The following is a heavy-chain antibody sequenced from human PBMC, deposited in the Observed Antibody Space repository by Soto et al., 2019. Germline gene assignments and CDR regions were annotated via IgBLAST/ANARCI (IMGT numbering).Heavy chain of an antibody. J-gene: IGHJ4*02. CDR1: GFTFSGYS. CDR3: AREDILGVRSFDY. V-gene: IGHV3-48*02. D-gene: IGHD3-9*01. CDR2: ISSGSKTI. Sequence: GGSLRLSCAASGFTFSGYSVNWVRQAPGKGLEWVSYISSGSKTIYYAESVKGRFTVSRDNARNSQYLQMNSLRDEDTAVYYCAREDILGVRSFDYWGQGTMVTVYS.